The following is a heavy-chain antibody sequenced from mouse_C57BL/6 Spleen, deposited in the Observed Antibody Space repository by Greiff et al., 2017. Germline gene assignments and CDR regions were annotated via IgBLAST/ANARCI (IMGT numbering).Heavy chain of an antibody. CDR1: GYSLTSGYY. Sequence: EVQLQESGPGLVKPSQSLSLTCSVTGYSLTSGYYWNWIRQFPGNKLEWMGYISYDGTNHYNPSLKHRISITRHTSKNYICLKLNSGTTEDTATYYCARDYGSPWFADWGQGTLVTVSA. CDR2: ISYDGTN. V-gene: IGHV3-6*01. J-gene: IGHJ3*01. CDR3: ARDYGSPWFAD. D-gene: IGHD1-1*01.